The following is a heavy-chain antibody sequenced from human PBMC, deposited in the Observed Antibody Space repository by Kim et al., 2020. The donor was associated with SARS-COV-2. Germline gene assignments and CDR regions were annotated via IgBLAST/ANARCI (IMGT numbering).Heavy chain of an antibody. CDR3: ARAGKITVLRGVPPYFDY. CDR1: GGSISSGDYF. V-gene: IGHV4-31*03. D-gene: IGHD3-10*01. J-gene: IGHJ4*02. CDR2: IYYSGST. Sequence: SETLSLTCTVSGGSISSGDYFWSWIRQHPGKGLEWIVYIYYSGSTYYNPSLKSRITISLDTSKNQFSLKLSSVTAADTAIYYCARAGKITVLRGVPPYFDYWGQGTLVTVSS.